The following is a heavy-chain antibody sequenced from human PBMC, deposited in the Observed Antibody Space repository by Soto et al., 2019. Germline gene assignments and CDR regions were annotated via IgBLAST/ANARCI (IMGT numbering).Heavy chain of an antibody. CDR1: GYTFTSYA. Sequence: QVQVVQSGAEVKKPGASVKVSCKASGYTFTSYAMHWVRQAPGQRLEWMGWINAGNGNTKYSQKFQGRVTITRDTSASTAYMDLSSLRSEDTAVYYCARVDCSGGSCYSGYWGQGTLVTVSS. D-gene: IGHD2-15*01. V-gene: IGHV1-3*01. CDR2: INAGNGNT. J-gene: IGHJ4*02. CDR3: ARVDCSGGSCYSGY.